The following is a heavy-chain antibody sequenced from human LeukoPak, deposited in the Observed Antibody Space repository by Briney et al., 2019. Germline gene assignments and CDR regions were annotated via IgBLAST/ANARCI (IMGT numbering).Heavy chain of an antibody. CDR1: GGSISSYY. CDR3: ARLGGAHMVNY. J-gene: IGHJ4*02. Sequence: PSETLSLTCTVSGGSISSYYWSWIRQPPGKGLEWIGYIYYSGSTNYNPSLKSRVTISVDTSKNQFSLKLSSVTAADTAVYYCARLGGAHMVNYWGQGTLVTVSS. D-gene: IGHD3-16*01. V-gene: IGHV4-59*01. CDR2: IYYSGST.